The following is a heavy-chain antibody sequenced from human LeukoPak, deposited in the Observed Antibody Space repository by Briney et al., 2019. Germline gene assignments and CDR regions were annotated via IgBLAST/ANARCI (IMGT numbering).Heavy chain of an antibody. Sequence: PGGSLRLSCAASGFTFSSYWMHWVRQAPGKGLVWVSRINSDGSSTSYADSVKGRFTISRDNAKDTLYLQMNSLRAEDTAVYYCARRNSHAGNDYWGQGTLVTVSS. CDR2: INSDGSST. V-gene: IGHV3-74*01. CDR1: GFTFSSYW. D-gene: IGHD4-23*01. CDR3: ARRNSHAGNDY. J-gene: IGHJ4*02.